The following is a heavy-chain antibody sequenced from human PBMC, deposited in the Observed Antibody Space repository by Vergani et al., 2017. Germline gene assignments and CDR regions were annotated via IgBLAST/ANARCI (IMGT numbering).Heavy chain of an antibody. CDR1: GYTFTSYY. J-gene: IGHJ6*02. D-gene: IGHD3-10*01. Sequence: QVQLVQSGAEVKKPGASVKVSCKASGYTFTSYYMHWVRQAPGQGLEWMGIINPSGGSTSYAQKFQGRVTMTRDTSTSTVYMELSSLRSEDTAVYYCARGVRGVIMLTYYYYGMDVWGQGTTVTVSS. CDR2: INPSGGST. V-gene: IGHV1-46*01. CDR3: ARGVRGVIMLTYYYYGMDV.